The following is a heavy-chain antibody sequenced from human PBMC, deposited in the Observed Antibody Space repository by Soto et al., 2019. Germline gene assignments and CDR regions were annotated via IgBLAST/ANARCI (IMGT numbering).Heavy chain of an antibody. J-gene: IGHJ4*02. D-gene: IGHD3-16*02. V-gene: IGHV3-30-3*01. CDR2: ISYDGSNK. CDR1: GFTFSGHA. Sequence: LRLSCAASGFTFSGHAMHWVRQAPGKGLEWVAIISYDGSNKYYADSVKGRLTFSRDNSKNTLYLQMNSLRAEDTAVYYCARDTYYDYVWGSYRPTAVGVDYWGQGILVTVSS. CDR3: ARDTYYDYVWGSYRPTAVGVDY.